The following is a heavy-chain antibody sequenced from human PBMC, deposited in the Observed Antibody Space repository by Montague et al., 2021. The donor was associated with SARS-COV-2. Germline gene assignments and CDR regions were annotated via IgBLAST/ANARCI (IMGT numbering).Heavy chain of an antibody. CDR3: AKSDYDLGMDYFHY. Sequence: SLRLSFSASGSTFSSYAMSWVRQAPGKGLEWVSIIYSGDYNTFSADSVKGRFTISRDNSNNTLFLQMNRLRAEDTAVYYCAKSDYDLGMDYFHYWGQGTLVTVSS. V-gene: IGHV3-23*03. J-gene: IGHJ4*02. CDR1: GSTFSSYA. D-gene: IGHD3-10*01. CDR2: IYSGDYNT.